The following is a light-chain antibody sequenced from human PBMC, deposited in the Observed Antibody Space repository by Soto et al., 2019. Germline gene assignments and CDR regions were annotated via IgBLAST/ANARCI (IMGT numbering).Light chain of an antibody. CDR1: QGISSY. V-gene: IGKV1-9*01. J-gene: IGKJ1*01. CDR2: AAS. Sequence: DIQLTQSPSFLSASVGDRVTITCRASQGISSYLAWYQQKPGKAPKLLIYAASTLQSGVPSRFSGSGSGTEFTLTISSLQPDDFATYYCQQYNRYSGMFGQGTKVDIK. CDR3: QQYNRYSGM.